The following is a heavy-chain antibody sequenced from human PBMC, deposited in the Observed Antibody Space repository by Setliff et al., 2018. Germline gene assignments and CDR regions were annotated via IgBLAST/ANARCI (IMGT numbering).Heavy chain of an antibody. V-gene: IGHV1-46*01. CDR1: GYPFTRYY. Sequence: ASVKVSCKPSGYPFTRYYMYWVRQAPGQGLQWMGIIDIDGGSSSYEQNVQGRVTMTRDTSTSTVYLELSSLSFEDTAVYYCARAGAAPSGRKGVFEYWGQGTLVTVSS. CDR3: ARAGAAPSGRKGVFEY. CDR2: IDIDGGSS. D-gene: IGHD1-26*01. J-gene: IGHJ4*02.